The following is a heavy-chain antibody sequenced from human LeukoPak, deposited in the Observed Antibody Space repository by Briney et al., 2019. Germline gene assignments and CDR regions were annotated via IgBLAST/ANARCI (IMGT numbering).Heavy chain of an antibody. CDR2: IQGTDGTT. CDR1: GFTFAGYA. D-gene: IGHD5-12*01. CDR3: AKPTDYYYFDY. Sequence: GGSLRLSCAASGFTFAGYAMSWVRQAPGKGLEWVSSIQGTDGTTYYADSVKGRFTVSRDNSKNTLYLQMNSLRAEDTAVYYCAKPTDYYYFDYWGQGTLVTVSS. V-gene: IGHV3-23*01. J-gene: IGHJ4*02.